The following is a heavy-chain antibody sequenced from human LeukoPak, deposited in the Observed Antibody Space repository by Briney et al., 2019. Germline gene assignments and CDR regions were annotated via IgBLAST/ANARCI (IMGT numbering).Heavy chain of an antibody. CDR1: GYTFTSYY. V-gene: IGHV1-46*01. Sequence: ASVKVSCKASGYTFTSYYMHWVRQAPGQGLEWMGIINPSGGSTSYAQKFQGRVTMTRDMSTSTVYMELSSLRSEDTAVYYCARGGSSGYPDYYYYYMDVWGKGTTVNVSS. CDR2: INPSGGST. CDR3: ARGGSSGYPDYYYYYMDV. D-gene: IGHD3-9*01. J-gene: IGHJ6*03.